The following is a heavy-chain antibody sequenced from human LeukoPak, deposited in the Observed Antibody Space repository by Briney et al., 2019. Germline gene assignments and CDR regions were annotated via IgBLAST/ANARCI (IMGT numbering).Heavy chain of an antibody. CDR2: IDNTAKI. D-gene: IGHD3-16*01. V-gene: IGHV4-59*08. CDR1: RGSISSYY. CDR3: AGGGDSDAFDI. J-gene: IGHJ3*02. Sequence: PSETLSLTCTVSRGSISSYYWNWIRQSPGKGLEWIGYIDNTAKITTNPSLKSRVTISVDTSKNQFSLKLSSVTAADTAVYYCAGGGDSDAFDIWGQGTMVTVSS.